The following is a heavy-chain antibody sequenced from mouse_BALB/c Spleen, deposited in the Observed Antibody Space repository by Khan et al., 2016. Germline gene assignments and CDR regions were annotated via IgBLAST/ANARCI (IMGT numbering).Heavy chain of an antibody. J-gene: IGHJ2*01. CDR3: ARGRLRWFDY. Sequence: EVELVESGGGLVQPGGSLKLSCAASGFTFSSYGMSWVRQTPDKRLELVATINSNGGSTYYPDSVQGRFTISRDNARNTLYLQMSRLKSEETDMYYSARGRLRWFDYWGQGTTLTVSS. CDR2: INSNGGST. D-gene: IGHD1-1*01. V-gene: IGHV5-6-3*01. CDR1: GFTFSSYG.